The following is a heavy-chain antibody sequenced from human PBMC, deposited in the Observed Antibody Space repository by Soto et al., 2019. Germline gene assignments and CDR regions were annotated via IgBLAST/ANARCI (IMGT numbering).Heavy chain of an antibody. D-gene: IGHD6-19*01. J-gene: IGHJ4*02. CDR3: ARSGYSSGWSLFDY. Sequence: EVQLVESGGGLVQPGGSLRLSCAASGFTFSSYAMHWVRQAPGKGLEYVSAISSNGGSTYYANSVKGRFTISRDNSKNTLYRQMGSLRAEDMSVYYCARSGYSSGWSLFDYWGQGTLVTVSS. CDR1: GFTFSSYA. V-gene: IGHV3-64*01. CDR2: ISSNGGST.